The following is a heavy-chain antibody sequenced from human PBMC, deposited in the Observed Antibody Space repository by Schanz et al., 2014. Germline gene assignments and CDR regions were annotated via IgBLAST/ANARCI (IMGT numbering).Heavy chain of an antibody. CDR1: GGSISSSNW. J-gene: IGHJ6*03. Sequence: QVQLQESGPGLVKPSGTLSLTCAVSGGSISSSNWWSWVRQPPGKGLEWIGEIYHSGRTNYNPSLKRRVTISVDKSNNEYSLRLSSVTAADTAVYYCARQGIGYQHGRYYYYMDVWGRGTTVTVSS. D-gene: IGHD2-2*01. CDR2: IYHSGRT. V-gene: IGHV4-4*02. CDR3: ARQGIGYQHGRYYYYMDV.